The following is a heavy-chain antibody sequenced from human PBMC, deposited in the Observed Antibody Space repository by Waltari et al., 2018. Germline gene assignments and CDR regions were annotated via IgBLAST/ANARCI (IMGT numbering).Heavy chain of an antibody. CDR3: ATTSVAGIIHWYFDL. CDR1: GYSISSGYY. V-gene: IGHV4-38-2*01. J-gene: IGHJ2*01. CDR2: IYHSGST. Sequence: QVQLQESGPGLVKPSETLSLTCAVSGYSISSGYYWGWIRQPPGKGLEWIGSIYHSGSTYYNPSLKSRVTISVDTSKNQFSLKLSSVTAADTAVYYCATTSVAGIIHWYFDLWGRGTLVTVSS. D-gene: IGHD6-19*01.